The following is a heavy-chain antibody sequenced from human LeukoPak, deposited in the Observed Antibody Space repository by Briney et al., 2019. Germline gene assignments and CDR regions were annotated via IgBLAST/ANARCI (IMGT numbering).Heavy chain of an antibody. Sequence: GESLKISCKGSGYIFTSYWIGWVRQMPGKGLEGMGIIYPGDSDTRYSPSFQGQVTISADKSISTAYLQWSSLKASDTALYYCARSRSWYLPFDFWGQGTLVTVSS. D-gene: IGHD6-13*01. CDR3: ARSRSWYLPFDF. V-gene: IGHV5-51*01. CDR2: IYPGDSDT. CDR1: GYIFTSYW. J-gene: IGHJ4*02.